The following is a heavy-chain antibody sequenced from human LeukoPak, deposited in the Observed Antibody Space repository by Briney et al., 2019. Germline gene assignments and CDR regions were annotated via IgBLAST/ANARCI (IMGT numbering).Heavy chain of an antibody. D-gene: IGHD1-1*01. CDR3: ARDIAHYSQLERRSGAFDI. Sequence: GGSLRLSCAASGFTFSSYSMNWVRQAPGKRLEGVSSISSSSSYIYYADSVKGRFTISRDNAKNSLYLQMNSLRAEDTAVYYCARDIAHYSQLERRSGAFDIWGQGTMVTVSS. CDR2: ISSSSSYI. CDR1: GFTFSSYS. J-gene: IGHJ3*02. V-gene: IGHV3-21*01.